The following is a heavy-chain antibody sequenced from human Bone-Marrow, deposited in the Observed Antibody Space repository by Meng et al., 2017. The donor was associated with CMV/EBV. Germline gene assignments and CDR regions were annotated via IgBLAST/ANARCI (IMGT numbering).Heavy chain of an antibody. CDR3: ARDVTFGTGDCFDY. CDR1: GYTFTSYG. Sequence: ASVKVSCKASGYTFTSYGINWVRQAPGQGLEWMGIINPSGGSTSYAQKFQGRVTMTRDTSTSTVYMELSSLRSDDTAVYYCARDVTFGTGDCFDYWGQGTLVTVSS. J-gene: IGHJ4*02. CDR2: INPSGGST. D-gene: IGHD3-10*01. V-gene: IGHV1-46*01.